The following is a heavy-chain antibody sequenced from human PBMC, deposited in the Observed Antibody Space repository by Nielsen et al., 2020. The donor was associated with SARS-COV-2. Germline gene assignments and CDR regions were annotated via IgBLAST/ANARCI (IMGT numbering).Heavy chain of an antibody. CDR1: GFTFSSFW. J-gene: IGHJ4*02. V-gene: IGHV3-7*01. CDR2: INQDGSEK. CDR3: ARESGVGELLGVSFDY. D-gene: IGHD3-10*01. Sequence: GGSLRLSCAASGFTFSSFWMSWVRQDPGKGLEWVANINQDGSEKYYVDSVKGRFTISRDNSKNTLYLQMNSLRGEDTAVYYCARESGVGELLGVSFDYWGQGTLVTVSS.